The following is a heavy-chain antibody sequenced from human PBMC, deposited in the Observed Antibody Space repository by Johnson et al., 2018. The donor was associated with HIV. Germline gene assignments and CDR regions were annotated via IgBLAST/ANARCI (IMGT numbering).Heavy chain of an antibody. J-gene: IGHJ3*02. V-gene: IGHV3-74*01. CDR2: INSDGSII. CDR1: GFTFSSHW. CDR3: ARGYCTHGVCYTNVDAFDI. Sequence: VQLVESGGALVQPGGSLRLSCAASGFTFSSHWMHWVRQVPGKGLVWVSRINSDGSIISYADSVKGRLTISRDNAKNTLFLQMNSLRPEDTAVYYCARGYCTHGVCYTNVDAFDIWGQGTMVTVSS. D-gene: IGHD2-8*01.